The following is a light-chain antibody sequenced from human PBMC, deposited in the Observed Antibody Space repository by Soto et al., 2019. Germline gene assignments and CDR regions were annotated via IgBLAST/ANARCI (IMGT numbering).Light chain of an antibody. V-gene: IGKV3-11*01. J-gene: IGKJ5*01. Sequence: EIVLAQSPATLSLSPGERATLSCRASQSVSIYLAWYQQKPGQAPRLLIYDASNRATGIPARFSGSGSGTDFILTISSLEPEDFAVYYCQQRSNWPPKITFGQGTRLEIK. CDR3: QQRSNWPPKIT. CDR1: QSVSIY. CDR2: DAS.